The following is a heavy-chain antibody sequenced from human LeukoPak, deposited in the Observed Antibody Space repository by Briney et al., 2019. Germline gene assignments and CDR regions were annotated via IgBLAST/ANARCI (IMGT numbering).Heavy chain of an antibody. V-gene: IGHV1-18*01. J-gene: IGHJ5*02. D-gene: IGHD2-2*02. CDR3: AREGSIREYQLLYGENWFDP. CDR2: ISAYNGNT. Sequence: ASVKVSCKASGYTFTSYGISWVRQAPGQGLEWMGWISAYNGNTNYAQKFQGRVTMTRDTSTSTVYMELSSLRSEDTAVYYCAREGSIREYQLLYGENWFDPWGQGTLVTVSS. CDR1: GYTFTSYG.